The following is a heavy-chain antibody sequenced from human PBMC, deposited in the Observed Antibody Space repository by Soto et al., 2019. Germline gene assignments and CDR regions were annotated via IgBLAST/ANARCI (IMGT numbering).Heavy chain of an antibody. CDR1: GFSLSTSGVG. CDR3: AHSVAITIFGVVIIADFDY. J-gene: IGHJ4*02. D-gene: IGHD3-3*01. V-gene: IGHV2-5*01. Sequence: QITLKESGPTLVKPTQTLTLTCTFSGFSLSTSGVGVGWIRQPPGKALEWLALIYCNDDKRYSPSLKSRLTITKDTSKNQVVLTMTNMDPVDTATYYCAHSVAITIFGVVIIADFDYWGQGTLVTVSS. CDR2: IYCNDDK.